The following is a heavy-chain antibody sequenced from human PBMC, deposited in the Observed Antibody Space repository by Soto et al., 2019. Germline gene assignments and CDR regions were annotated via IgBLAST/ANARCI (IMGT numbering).Heavy chain of an antibody. CDR3: AKELPVRQGPVAEPTRNDY. V-gene: IGHV3-30*18. Sequence: GGSLRLSCAASGFTFSSYGMHWVRQAPGKGLEWVAVISYDGSNKYYADSVKGRFTISRDNSKNTLYLQMNSLRAEDTAVYYCAKELPVRQGPVAEPTRNDYWGQGTLVTVSS. D-gene: IGHD6-19*01. J-gene: IGHJ4*02. CDR1: GFTFSSYG. CDR2: ISYDGSNK.